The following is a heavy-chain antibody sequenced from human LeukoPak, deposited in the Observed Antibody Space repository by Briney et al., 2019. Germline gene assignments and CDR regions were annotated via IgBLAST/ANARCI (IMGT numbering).Heavy chain of an antibody. Sequence: ASVKVSCKASVNTFTEYYIHWVRQAPGQGLEYMGWNNPNNGDTNYEPKFQGRVTMTRDTSINTAYMELSRLGSDDTAVYFCARGYIAADDNSWGQGTLVTVSS. J-gene: IGHJ5*02. CDR1: VNTFTEYY. D-gene: IGHD6-13*01. V-gene: IGHV1-2*02. CDR3: ARGYIAADDNS. CDR2: NNPNNGDT.